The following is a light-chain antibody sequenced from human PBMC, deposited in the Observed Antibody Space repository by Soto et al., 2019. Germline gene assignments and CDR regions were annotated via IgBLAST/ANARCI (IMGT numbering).Light chain of an antibody. CDR2: GNS. Sequence: QAVVTQPPSVSGAPGQRVTISCTGSSSNIGAGYDVHWYQQLPGTAPKLLIYGNSNRPSGVPDRFSGSKSGTSASLAITGXXXXXXXDYYCQSYDSSLSVLFGGGTKLTVL. V-gene: IGLV1-40*01. CDR1: SSNIGAGYD. CDR3: QSYDSSLSVL. J-gene: IGLJ2*01.